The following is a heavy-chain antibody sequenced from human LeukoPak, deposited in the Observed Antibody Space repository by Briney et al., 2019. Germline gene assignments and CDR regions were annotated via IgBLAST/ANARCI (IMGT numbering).Heavy chain of an antibody. V-gene: IGHV3-30*03. Sequence: GGSLRLSCAASGFTFSSYSMNWVRQAPGKGLEWVAVISYDGSNKYYADSVKGRFTISRDNSKNTLYLQMNSLRAEDTAVYYCARGWDDYSSPFDYWGQGTLVTVSS. CDR3: ARGWDDYSSPFDY. D-gene: IGHD4-11*01. CDR2: ISYDGSNK. J-gene: IGHJ4*02. CDR1: GFTFSSYS.